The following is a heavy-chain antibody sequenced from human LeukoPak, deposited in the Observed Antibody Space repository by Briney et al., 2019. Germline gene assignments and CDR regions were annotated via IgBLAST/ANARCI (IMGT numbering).Heavy chain of an antibody. CDR3: ASGLGKVRGVISEYFQH. V-gene: IGHV3-7*01. Sequence: GGSLRLSCAVSGFTFSSHWMSWVRQAPGKGLEWVANIKQDGSERYYVDSVKGRFTISRDNAKNSLFLQMNSLRVEDTAVYYCASGLGKVRGVISEYFQHWGQGTLVTVSS. J-gene: IGHJ1*01. CDR2: IKQDGSER. CDR1: GFTFSSHW. D-gene: IGHD3-10*01.